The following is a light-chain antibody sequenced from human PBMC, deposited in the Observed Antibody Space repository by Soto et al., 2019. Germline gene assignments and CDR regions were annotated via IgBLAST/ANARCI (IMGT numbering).Light chain of an antibody. Sequence: EIVLTQSPGTLSLSPGERATLSCRASQSVTSGYLAWYQQQPNQAPRLLIYGASYRATDIPDRFSGGGSGTDFTLTTSRLEPEDFAVYYCQQRSNWPGTFGQGTKV. V-gene: IGKV3D-20*02. J-gene: IGKJ1*01. CDR3: QQRSNWPGT. CDR2: GAS. CDR1: QSVTSGY.